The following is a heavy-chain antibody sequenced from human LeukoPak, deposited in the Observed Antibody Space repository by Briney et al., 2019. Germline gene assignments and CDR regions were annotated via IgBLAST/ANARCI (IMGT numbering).Heavy chain of an antibody. J-gene: IGHJ4*02. CDR2: ISYDGSNK. D-gene: IGHD3-22*01. Sequence: GGSLRLSCAASGFTFSSYAMHWVRQAPGKGLEWVAVISYDGSNKYYADSVKGRFTISRDNSKNTLYLQMNSLRAEDTAVYYCAKSEPASGYPSIFDYWGQGTLVTVSS. CDR1: GFTFSSYA. CDR3: AKSEPASGYPSIFDY. V-gene: IGHV3-30*04.